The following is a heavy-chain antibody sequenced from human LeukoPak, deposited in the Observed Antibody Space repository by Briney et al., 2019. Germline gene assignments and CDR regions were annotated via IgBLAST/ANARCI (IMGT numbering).Heavy chain of an antibody. J-gene: IGHJ4*02. D-gene: IGHD6-19*01. CDR2: INHSGST. CDR3: ARGRSYSSGWYGWRVYFDY. V-gene: IGHV4-34*01. Sequence: PSETLSLTCAVYGGSFSGYYWSWIRQPPGKGLEWVGEINHSGSTNHNPSLKSRVTISVDTSKNQFSLMLNSVAGGDTAVYYCARGRSYSSGWYGWRVYFDYWGQGTLLAVAS. CDR1: GGSFSGYY.